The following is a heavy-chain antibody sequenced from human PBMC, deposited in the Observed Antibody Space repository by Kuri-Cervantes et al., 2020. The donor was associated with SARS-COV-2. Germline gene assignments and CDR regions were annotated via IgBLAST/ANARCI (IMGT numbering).Heavy chain of an antibody. Sequence: SETLSLTCTVSGGSISSGGYSWSWIRQHPGKGLEWIGYIYYSGSTYYNPSLKSRVTISVDTSKNQFSLKLSSVTAADTAVYYCARARSITMIVVVIDAFDIWGQGTMVTVSS. J-gene: IGHJ3*02. CDR1: GGSISSGGYS. CDR2: IYYSGST. CDR3: ARARSITMIVVVIDAFDI. D-gene: IGHD3-22*01. V-gene: IGHV4-31*03.